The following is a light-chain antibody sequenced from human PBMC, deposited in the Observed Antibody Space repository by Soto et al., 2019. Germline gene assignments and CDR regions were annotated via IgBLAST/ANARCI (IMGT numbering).Light chain of an antibody. CDR1: SSNIGAGYY. CDR2: GNS. CDR3: QSYDSSLSGYV. V-gene: IGLV1-40*01. J-gene: IGLJ1*01. Sequence: QSVLTQPPSVSGAPGQRVTISCTGSSSNIGAGYYVHWYQQLPGTAPKLLIYGNSNRPSGVPDPFSGSKSGTSASLAITGLQAEDEADYYCQSYDSSLSGYVFGPGTKVTVL.